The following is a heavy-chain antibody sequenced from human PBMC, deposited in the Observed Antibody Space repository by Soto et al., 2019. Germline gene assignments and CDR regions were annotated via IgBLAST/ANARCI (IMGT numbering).Heavy chain of an antibody. D-gene: IGHD2-15*01. CDR2: IKQDGSEK. Sequence: EVQLVESGGGLVQPGGSLRLSCAASGFTFSSYWMSWVRQAPGKGLEWVANIKQDGSEKYYVDSVKGRFTISRDNAXNTLXLXVNSLRAEDTAVYYCARDPSVVVVAATPYYYYGMDVWGQGTTVTVSS. V-gene: IGHV3-7*01. J-gene: IGHJ6*02. CDR1: GFTFSSYW. CDR3: ARDPSVVVVAATPYYYYGMDV.